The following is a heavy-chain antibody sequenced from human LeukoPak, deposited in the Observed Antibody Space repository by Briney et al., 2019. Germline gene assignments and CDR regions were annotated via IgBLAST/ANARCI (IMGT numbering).Heavy chain of an antibody. J-gene: IGHJ4*02. V-gene: IGHV1-2*02. Sequence: ASVKVSCKASGYTFTGYYMHWVRQAPGQGLEWMGWINPNSGGTNYAQKFQGRVTMTRVTFTSTVYMELSSLRSEDTAVYYCASHTVTAFDYWGQGTLVTVSS. CDR3: ASHTVTAFDY. D-gene: IGHD4-17*01. CDR1: GYTFTGYY. CDR2: INPNSGGT.